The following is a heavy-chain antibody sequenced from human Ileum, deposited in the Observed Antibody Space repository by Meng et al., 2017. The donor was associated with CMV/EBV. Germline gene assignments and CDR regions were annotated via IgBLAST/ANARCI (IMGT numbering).Heavy chain of an antibody. Sequence: VPIQQCDGGLLKPSETLPLTCAVVGGYFTGNYWSWFRLSPGKGLEWIGEITHSGRTSYNLSLKSRVTISVDMSKYQFSLKLTSVTAADTAIYYCARGLASGWPDYWGQGTLVTVSS. J-gene: IGHJ4*02. CDR3: ARGLASGWPDY. CDR1: GGYFTGNY. D-gene: IGHD3-10*01. CDR2: ITHSGRT. V-gene: IGHV4-34*01.